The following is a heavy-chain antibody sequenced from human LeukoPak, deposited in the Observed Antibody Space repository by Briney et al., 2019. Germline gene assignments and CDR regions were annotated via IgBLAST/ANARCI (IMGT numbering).Heavy chain of an antibody. D-gene: IGHD3-10*01. CDR1: GFTFSSYA. CDR2: ISGSGGST. V-gene: IGHV3-23*01. Sequence: GGSLRLSCAASGFTFSSYAMSWVRQAPGKGLEWVSAISGSGGSTYYADSVKGRFTISRDNSKNTLYLQMNSLRAEDTAVYYCAKGPPYYHGSGSQRSYYYYYGMDVWGQGTTVTVSS. J-gene: IGHJ6*02. CDR3: AKGPPYYHGSGSQRSYYYYYGMDV.